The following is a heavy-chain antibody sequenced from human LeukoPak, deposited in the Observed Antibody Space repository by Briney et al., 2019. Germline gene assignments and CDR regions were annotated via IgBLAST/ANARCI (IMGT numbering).Heavy chain of an antibody. V-gene: IGHV1-69*04. J-gene: IGHJ4*02. CDR3: ARGRDGYNFVGH. Sequence: SVKVSCKASGGTFSSCAISWVRQAPGQGLEWMGRIIPILGIANYAQKFQGRVTITADKSTSTAYMELSSLRSEDTAVYYCARGRDGYNFVGHWGQGTLVTVSS. D-gene: IGHD5-24*01. CDR2: IIPILGIA. CDR1: GGTFSSCA.